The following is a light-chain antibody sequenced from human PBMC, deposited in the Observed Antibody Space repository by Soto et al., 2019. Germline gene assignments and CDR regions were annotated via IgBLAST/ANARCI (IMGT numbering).Light chain of an antibody. CDR3: NSFRVSHLYV. CDR1: SSDVGGYNA. Sequence: QSALSQPASVSGSPGQTITISCTGTSSDVGGYNAVSWYQHHPGKAPKLIIYEVTHRPSGVSDRFSASQSGNTASLTISGLQADDEADYYCNSFRVSHLYVFGTGTKVTVL. J-gene: IGLJ1*01. V-gene: IGLV2-14*01. CDR2: EVT.